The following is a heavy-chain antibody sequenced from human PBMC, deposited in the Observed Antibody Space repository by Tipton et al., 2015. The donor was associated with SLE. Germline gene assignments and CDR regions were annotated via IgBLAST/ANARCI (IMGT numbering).Heavy chain of an antibody. CDR1: GYAFNDYA. D-gene: IGHD1-14*01. CDR2: INGGNGNT. J-gene: IGHJ4*02. V-gene: IGHV1-3*01. Sequence: QSGAEVKKPGASVKISCKASGYAFNDYAIFWVRQDPGQRPEWMGWINGGNGNTKYSEMIQGRVTITRDPSATTAYMELRGLRSEDTALYYCAREKYKVLDSWGQGTLVTVSS. CDR3: AREKYKVLDS.